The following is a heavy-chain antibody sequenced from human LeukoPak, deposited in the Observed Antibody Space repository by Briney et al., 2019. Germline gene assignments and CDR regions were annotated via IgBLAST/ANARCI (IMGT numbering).Heavy chain of an antibody. V-gene: IGHV3-48*04. Sequence: PGGSLRLSCTASGFTFSSYNMNWVRQAPGKGLEWVSYISSFSSTIYYADSVKGHFTISRDNAKNTLYLQLNRLRADDTDVYYCARVGFDNNGLDYWGQGTLVTVSS. CDR2: ISSFSSTI. CDR3: ARVGFDNNGLDY. J-gene: IGHJ4*02. D-gene: IGHD1-14*01. CDR1: GFTFSSYN.